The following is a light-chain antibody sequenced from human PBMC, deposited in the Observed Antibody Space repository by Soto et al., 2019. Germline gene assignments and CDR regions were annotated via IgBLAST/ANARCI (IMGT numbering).Light chain of an antibody. J-gene: IGKJ2*01. CDR1: QGIGND. V-gene: IGKV1-17*01. CDR3: LQRNTYPFA. CDR2: AAS. Sequence: DIQMTQSPSSLSASVGDRVTITCRAGQGIGNDLIWFQQRPGQVPKRLIYAASTLDSGVPSRFSGSGSGTDFTLTIISMKPEDFATDPCLQRNTYPFAFGQGTKLEI.